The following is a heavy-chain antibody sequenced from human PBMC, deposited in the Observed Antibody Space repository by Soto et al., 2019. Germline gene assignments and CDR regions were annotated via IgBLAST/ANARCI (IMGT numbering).Heavy chain of an antibody. CDR1: GGSISGYY. D-gene: IGHD3-3*01. CDR3: ARGQPPYYDFWSGYYPLSAYYYYMDV. CDR2: INHSGST. Sequence: PSETLSLTCAVYGGSISGYYWSWIRQPPGKGLEWIGEINHSGSTNYNPSLKSRVTISVDTSKNQFSLKLSSVTAADTAVYYCARGQPPYYDFWSGYYPLSAYYYYMDVWGKGTTVTVSS. J-gene: IGHJ6*03. V-gene: IGHV4-34*01.